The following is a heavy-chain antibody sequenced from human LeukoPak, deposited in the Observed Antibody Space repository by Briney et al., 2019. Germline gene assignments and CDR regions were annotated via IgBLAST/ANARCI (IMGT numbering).Heavy chain of an antibody. D-gene: IGHD4-17*01. CDR2: IIPIFGTA. J-gene: IGHJ4*02. Sequence: SVKVSCKASGGTFSSYAISWVRQAPGQGLEWMGGIIPIFGTATYAQKFQGRVTITADESTSTAYMELSSLRSEDTAVYYCARAYGDYVGNDYWGQGTLVTVSS. CDR3: ARAYGDYVGNDY. CDR1: GGTFSSYA. V-gene: IGHV1-69*01.